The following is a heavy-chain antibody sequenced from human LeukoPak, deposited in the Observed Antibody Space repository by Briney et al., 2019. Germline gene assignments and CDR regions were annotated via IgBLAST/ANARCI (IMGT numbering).Heavy chain of an antibody. CDR1: GYTFTSYY. J-gene: IGHJ6*03. D-gene: IGHD1-26*01. CDR3: ARAEVGATYYYYIDV. V-gene: IGHV1-46*01. CDR2: INPSGGST. Sequence: GATVKVSCKASGYTFTSYYMHWVRQAPGQGLEWMGIINPSGGSTSYAQKFQGRVTMTRDTSTSTVYMELSSLRSEDTAVYYCARAEVGATYYYYIDVWGKGTTVIISS.